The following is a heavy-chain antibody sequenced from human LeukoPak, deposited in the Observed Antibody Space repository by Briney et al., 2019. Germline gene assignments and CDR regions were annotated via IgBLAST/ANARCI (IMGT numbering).Heavy chain of an antibody. CDR3: ARNAGSYFEFAP. D-gene: IGHD1-26*01. Sequence: GASVKVSSKTSGYTFSTYGLSWVRQAPGQGLEWMGWIGGNSGKTHYAQKFQDRVTLTTDTSSTTAFMELRSLRSDDTAMYYCARNAGSYFEFAPWGQGALVTVSS. J-gene: IGHJ5*02. CDR2: IGGNSGKT. V-gene: IGHV1-18*01. CDR1: GYTFSTYG.